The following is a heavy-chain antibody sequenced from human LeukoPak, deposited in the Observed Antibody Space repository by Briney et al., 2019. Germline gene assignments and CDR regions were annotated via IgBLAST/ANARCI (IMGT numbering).Heavy chain of an antibody. CDR2: INSDGSTT. V-gene: IGHV3-74*01. CDR1: GFTFSSYR. Sequence: GGSLRLSCAASGFTFSSYRMHWVRQAPGKGLVWVSRINSDGSTTSYADSVKGRFTISRDNAKNTLYLQMNSLRAEDTAVYYCARRSAAKDAFDIWGQGTMVTVSS. D-gene: IGHD6-25*01. CDR3: ARRSAAKDAFDI. J-gene: IGHJ3*02.